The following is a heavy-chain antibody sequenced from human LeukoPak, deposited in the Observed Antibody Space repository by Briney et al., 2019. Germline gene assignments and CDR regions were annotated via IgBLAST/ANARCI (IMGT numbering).Heavy chain of an antibody. D-gene: IGHD2-8*01. CDR2: INQDGSEKEK. V-gene: IGHV3-7*01. J-gene: IGHJ4*02. Sequence: GGSLRLSCAASGFTFSSYWMGWVRQAPRKGLEWVANINQDGSEKEKFYVDSVRGRFTISRDNAKNSLYLQMNSLRAEDTAVYYCARWGVYPYSFDYWGQGTLVTVSS. CDR3: ARWGVYPYSFDY. CDR1: GFTFSSYW.